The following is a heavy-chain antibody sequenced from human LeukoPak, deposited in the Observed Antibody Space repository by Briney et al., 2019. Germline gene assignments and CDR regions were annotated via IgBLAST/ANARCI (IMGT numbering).Heavy chain of an antibody. CDR3: ARRGDGGRSFDY. V-gene: IGHV4-39*01. Sequence: SETLSLTCTVSGGSISSSSYYSGWIRQPPGKGREWIGSISYSGSTYYNPSLKSRVTISVDTPNTQFSLKLSSVTAADTAVYYCARRGDGGRSFDYWGHGTVVTVSS. CDR2: ISYSGST. D-gene: IGHD4-23*01. J-gene: IGHJ4*01. CDR1: GGSISSSSYY.